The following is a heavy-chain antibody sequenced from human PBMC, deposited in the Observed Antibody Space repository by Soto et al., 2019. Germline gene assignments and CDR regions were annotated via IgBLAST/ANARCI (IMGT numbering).Heavy chain of an antibody. D-gene: IGHD3-9*01. V-gene: IGHV3-9*01. CDR2: ISWNSGSI. CDR1: GFTFDDYA. Sequence: GGSLRLSCAASGFTFDDYAMHWVRQAPGKGLEWVSGISWNSGSIGYADSVKGRFTISRDNAKNSLYLQMNSLRAEDTALYDCAKETDILTVYDTNGLDVWGQGTTVTVSS. J-gene: IGHJ6*02. CDR3: AKETDILTVYDTNGLDV.